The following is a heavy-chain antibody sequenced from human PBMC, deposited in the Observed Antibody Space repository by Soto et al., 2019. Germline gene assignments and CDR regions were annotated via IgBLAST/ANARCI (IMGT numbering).Heavy chain of an antibody. V-gene: IGHV2-70*01. CDR3: ARIPNSSGWWGLFDY. Sequence: GSGPTLVNPTQTLALTCTFSGFSLSTSGMCVSWISQPPGKALEWLALIDWDDDKYYSTSLKTRLTISKDTSKNQVVLTMTNMDPVDTATYYCARIPNSSGWWGLFDYWGQGTLVTVSS. CDR2: IDWDDDK. D-gene: IGHD6-19*01. J-gene: IGHJ4*02. CDR1: GFSLSTSGMC.